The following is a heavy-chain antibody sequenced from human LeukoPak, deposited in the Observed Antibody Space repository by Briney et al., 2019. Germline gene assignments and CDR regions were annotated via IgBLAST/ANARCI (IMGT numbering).Heavy chain of an antibody. CDR2: INHSGST. D-gene: IGHD3-3*01. CDR1: GGSFSGYY. Sequence: SETLSLTCAVYGGSFSGYYWSWIRQPPGKGLEWIGEINHSGSTNYNPSLKSRVTISVDTSKNQFSLKLSSVTAADTAVYYCARAFPYYDFWSGCYSPYYFDYWGQGTLVTVSS. J-gene: IGHJ4*02. CDR3: ARAFPYYDFWSGCYSPYYFDY. V-gene: IGHV4-34*01.